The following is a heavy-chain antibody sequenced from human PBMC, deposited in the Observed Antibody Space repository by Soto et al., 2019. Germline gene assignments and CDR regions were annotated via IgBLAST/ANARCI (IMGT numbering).Heavy chain of an antibody. J-gene: IGHJ4*02. V-gene: IGHV3-23*01. CDR3: ARHLHYFDY. CDR1: GFTFSTYA. CDR2: ISGSDGDT. Sequence: PGGSLILSCAASGFTFSTYAMTWVRQAPGKGLEWVSGISGSDGDTYYADSVKGRFTFSRDNSKNTLYLQMNSLRAEDTAVYYCARHLHYFDYWGQGTLVTVSS.